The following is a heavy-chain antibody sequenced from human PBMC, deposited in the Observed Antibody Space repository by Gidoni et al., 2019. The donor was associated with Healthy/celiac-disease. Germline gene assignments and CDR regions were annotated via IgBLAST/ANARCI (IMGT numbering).Heavy chain of an antibody. V-gene: IGHV3-33*08. D-gene: IGHD6-6*01. CDR1: GFTFSTYR. CDR3: ARELDSSSAGPAYYYYGMDV. J-gene: IGHJ6*02. CDR2: RWYDGSNK. Sequence: QVQLLESGGGVVQPRRSLRLSCAASGFTFSTYRLPWVRQAPGKGLEWVAVRWYDGSNKDYADSVKGRFTITRDNSKNTLYLQMNSLRAEDTAVYYCARELDSSSAGPAYYYYGMDVWGQGTTVTVSS.